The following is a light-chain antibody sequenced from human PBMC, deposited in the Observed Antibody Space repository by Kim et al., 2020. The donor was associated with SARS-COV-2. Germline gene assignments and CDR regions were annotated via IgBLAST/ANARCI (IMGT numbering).Light chain of an antibody. CDR3: QSYDTSLSGSV. J-gene: IGLJ2*01. CDR2: NNN. V-gene: IGLV1-44*01. CDR1: SSNIGRKS. Sequence: RVSSSWSGSSSNIGRKSLSWYQQLPGTAPKLLIYNNNQRPSWVPDRFSGSKSDTSASLAITGLQVEDEADYYCQSYDTSLSGSVFGGGTQLTVL.